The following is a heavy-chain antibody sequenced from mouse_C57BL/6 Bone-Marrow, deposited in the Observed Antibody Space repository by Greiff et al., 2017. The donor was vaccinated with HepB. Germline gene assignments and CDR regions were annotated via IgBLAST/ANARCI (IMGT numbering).Heavy chain of an antibody. CDR3: ARGYYGYDGGFAY. V-gene: IGHV5-4*01. J-gene: IGHJ3*01. CDR2: ISDGGSYT. Sequence: EVQLVESGGGLVKPGGSLKLSCAASGFTFSSYAMSWVHQTPEKRLEWVANISDGGSYTYYPNNVKGRFTIARDNSKNNLYLQMSNLKSEDTAMYYCARGYYGYDGGFAYWGQGTLVTVSA. CDR1: GFTFSSYA. D-gene: IGHD2-2*01.